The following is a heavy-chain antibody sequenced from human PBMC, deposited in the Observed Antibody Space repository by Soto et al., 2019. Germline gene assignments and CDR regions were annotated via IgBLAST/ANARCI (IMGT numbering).Heavy chain of an antibody. CDR3: ARDSGDGYNYVGFSKVPHFDY. CDR1: GYTFTSYG. J-gene: IGHJ4*02. D-gene: IGHD5-12*01. CDR2: ISAYNGNT. V-gene: IGHV1-18*04. Sequence: GASVKVSCKASGYTFTSYGISWVRQAPGQGLEWKGWISAYNGNTNYAQKLQVRVTMTTDTSTSTAYMELRSLRSDDTAVYYCARDSGDGYNYVGFSKVPHFDYWGQGTLVTVSS.